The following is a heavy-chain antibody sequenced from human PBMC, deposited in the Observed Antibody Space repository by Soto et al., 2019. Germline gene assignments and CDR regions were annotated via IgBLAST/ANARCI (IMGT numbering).Heavy chain of an antibody. CDR2: ISYDGSNK. V-gene: IGHV3-30*03. J-gene: IGHJ3*02. D-gene: IGHD3-22*01. CDR1: GFTFGGYG. Sequence: PGGSLRLSCAASGFTFGGYGMHWVRQAPGKGLEWVAVISYDGSNKYYADSVKGRFTISRDNSKNTLYLQMNSLRAEDTAVYYCARDRESYDSSGYPDAFDIWGQGTMVTVSS. CDR3: ARDRESYDSSGYPDAFDI.